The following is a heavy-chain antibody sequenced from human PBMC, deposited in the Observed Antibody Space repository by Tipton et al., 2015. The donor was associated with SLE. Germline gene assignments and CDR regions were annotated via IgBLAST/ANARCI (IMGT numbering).Heavy chain of an antibody. V-gene: IGHV3-30-3*01. CDR3: ARGGIYSYGYYFDY. Sequence: RSLRLSCAASGFTFSSSGMHWVRQAPGKELEWVAVISYDGSSDYYADSVRGRFTISRDNSKNTVYLQMNSLRVEDTALYYCARGGIYSYGYYFDYWGQGTLVTVSS. D-gene: IGHD5-18*01. CDR1: GFTFSSSG. J-gene: IGHJ4*02. CDR2: ISYDGSSD.